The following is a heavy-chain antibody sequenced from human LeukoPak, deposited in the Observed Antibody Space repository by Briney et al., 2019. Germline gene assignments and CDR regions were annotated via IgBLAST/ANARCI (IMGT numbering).Heavy chain of an antibody. Sequence: ASVKVSCKASGYPFTGYYIHWVRQAPGQGLEWMGWINPNSGGTNYAQKFQGRVTMTRDKSISTAYMDLSSLTSDDTAVYYCARVGAMVLWGQGTHVTVSS. J-gene: IGHJ4*02. CDR1: GYPFTGYY. V-gene: IGHV1-2*02. CDR3: ARVGAMVL. CDR2: INPNSGGT. D-gene: IGHD5-18*01.